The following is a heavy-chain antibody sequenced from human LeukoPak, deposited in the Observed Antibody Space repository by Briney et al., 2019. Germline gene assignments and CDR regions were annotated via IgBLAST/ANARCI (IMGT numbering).Heavy chain of an antibody. CDR1: GFAFTSAW. CDR3: ANIFGGNSHRSDY. Sequence: PGGSLRLSCAASGFAFTSAWMSWVRQAPGQGLERLGRIKTKTEGGTTDYAAPVKGRFIISRDDSRDTPYLQMNSLKSDDTAVYYCANIFGGNSHRSDYWGQGTLVTVSS. V-gene: IGHV3-15*01. D-gene: IGHD4-23*01. J-gene: IGHJ4*02. CDR2: IKTKTEGGTT.